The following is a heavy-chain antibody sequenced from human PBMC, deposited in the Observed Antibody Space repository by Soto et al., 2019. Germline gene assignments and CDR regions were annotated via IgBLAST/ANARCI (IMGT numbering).Heavy chain of an antibody. V-gene: IGHV3-74*01. Sequence: EVQLVESGGGLVQPGGSLRLSCVASGFTFNYYWMHWVRQAPGKGLMWVSRLQTDGSHPDYADSVKGRFTMTRDNAKNTLYLQMNKRMAEGKAVYYCAWVGDTDYWGQGIRVTVSS. D-gene: IGHD1-26*01. CDR1: GFTFNYYW. J-gene: IGHJ4*02. CDR2: LQTDGSHP. CDR3: AWVGDTDY.